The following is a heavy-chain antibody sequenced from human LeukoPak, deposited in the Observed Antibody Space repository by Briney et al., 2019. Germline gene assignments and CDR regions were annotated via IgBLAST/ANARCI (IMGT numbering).Heavy chain of an antibody. V-gene: IGHV4-34*01. D-gene: IGHD6-19*01. CDR2: INHSGST. CDR1: GGSFSGYY. CDR3: ARVYAVAGCDY. J-gene: IGHJ4*02. Sequence: PSETLSLTCAVYGGSFSGYYWSWIRQPPGKGLEWIGEINHSGSTNYNPSLKSRVTISVDTSKNQFSLELSSVTAADTAVYYCARVYAVAGCDYWGQGTLVTVSS.